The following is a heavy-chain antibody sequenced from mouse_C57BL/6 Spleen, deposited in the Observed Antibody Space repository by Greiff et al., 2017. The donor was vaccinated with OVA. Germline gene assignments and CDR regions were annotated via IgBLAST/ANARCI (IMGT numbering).Heavy chain of an antibody. Sequence: QVQLKESGPGILQPSQTLSLTCSFSGFSLSTFGMGVGWIRQPSGKGLEWLAHIWWDDDKYYNPALKSRLTISKDTSKNQVFLKIANVDTADTATYYCARPAITTVGYYFDYWGQGTTLTVSS. V-gene: IGHV8-8*01. J-gene: IGHJ2*01. CDR1: GFSLSTFGMG. D-gene: IGHD1-1*01. CDR2: IWWDDDK. CDR3: ARPAITTVGYYFDY.